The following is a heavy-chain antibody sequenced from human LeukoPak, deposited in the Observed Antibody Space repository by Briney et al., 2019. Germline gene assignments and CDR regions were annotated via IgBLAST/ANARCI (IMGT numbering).Heavy chain of an antibody. CDR2: VSWDGGST. D-gene: IGHD5-18*01. V-gene: IGHV3-20*04. CDR1: GFTFGDYG. J-gene: IGHJ4*02. Sequence: GGSLRLSCAASGFTFGDYGVSWVRQAPGKGLEWVSGVSWDGGSTGYADSVKGRFTISRDNAKNSLYLQMNSLRAEDTALHYCARDPRGNSYGTGDYWGQGTLVTVSS. CDR3: ARDPRGNSYGTGDY.